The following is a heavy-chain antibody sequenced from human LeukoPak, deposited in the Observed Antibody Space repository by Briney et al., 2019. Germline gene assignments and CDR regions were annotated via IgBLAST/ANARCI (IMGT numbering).Heavy chain of an antibody. D-gene: IGHD2-15*01. CDR1: GYSFTSYW. V-gene: IGHV5-51*01. CDR3: ARESTAAPFDY. CDR2: IYPGDSET. J-gene: IGHJ4*02. Sequence: GESLKISCKGFGYSFTSYWIGWVRQMPGKGLEWMGIIYPGDSETRYSPSFQGQVTISVDKSINTAYLQWSSLKASDTAMFYCARESTAAPFDYWGQGTLVTVSS.